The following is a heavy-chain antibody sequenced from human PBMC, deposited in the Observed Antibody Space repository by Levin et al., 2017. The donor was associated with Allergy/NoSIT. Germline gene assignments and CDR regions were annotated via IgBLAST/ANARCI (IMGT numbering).Heavy chain of an antibody. CDR1: GFMFSNED. J-gene: IGHJ4*02. CDR3: AKGHWTD. V-gene: IGHV3-23*01. Sequence: GESLKISCPTSGFMFSNEDMSWVRQAPGKGLEWVSFITPNSGATYYSDSVKGRFTISRDNHENILYLQVNSLRAEDTAIYYCAKGHWTDWGQGTLVSVSS. D-gene: IGHD3/OR15-3a*01. CDR2: ITPNSGAT.